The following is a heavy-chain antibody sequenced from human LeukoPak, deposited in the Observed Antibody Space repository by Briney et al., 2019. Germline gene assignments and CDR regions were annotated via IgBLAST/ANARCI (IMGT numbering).Heavy chain of an antibody. J-gene: IGHJ4*02. CDR3: AREYSYGVGYDY. D-gene: IGHD5-18*01. Sequence: PSETLSLTCTASGGSISSYYWSWIRQPPGKGLEWIGRIYTSGSTNYNPSLKSRVTMSVDTSKNQLSLKVSSVTAADTALYYCAREYSYGVGYDYWGQGTLVTVSS. V-gene: IGHV4-4*07. CDR2: IYTSGST. CDR1: GGSISSYY.